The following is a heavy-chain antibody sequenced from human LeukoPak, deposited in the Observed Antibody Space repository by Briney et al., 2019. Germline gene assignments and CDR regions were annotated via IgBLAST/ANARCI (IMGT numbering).Heavy chain of an antibody. J-gene: IGHJ6*02. D-gene: IGHD3-9*01. Sequence: GESLKISCKGSGYSFTSYWIGWVRQMPGKGLEWMGIIYPGDSDTRYSPSFQGQVTISADKSISTAYLQWSSLKASDTAMYYCATNSRGYDILTGYSSSRYGMDVWGQGTTVTVSS. CDR3: ATNSRGYDILTGYSSSRYGMDV. CDR1: GYSFTSYW. CDR2: IYPGDSDT. V-gene: IGHV5-51*01.